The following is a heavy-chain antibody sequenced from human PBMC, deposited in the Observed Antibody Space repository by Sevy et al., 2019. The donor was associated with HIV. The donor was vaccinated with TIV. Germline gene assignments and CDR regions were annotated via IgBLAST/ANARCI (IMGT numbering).Heavy chain of an antibody. CDR2: ISGSGHTI. D-gene: IGHD6-13*01. CDR1: GFTFSDFH. V-gene: IGHV3-11*01. CDR3: AGATAATDKENYFDY. Sequence: GGSLRLSCAASGFTFSDFHMSWIRQAPGRGLEWVAYISGSGHTIYYTDSGKGRFTISRDNAKNSLYLQTNSLRAEDTAVYYCAGATAATDKENYFDYWGQGALVTVSS. J-gene: IGHJ4*02.